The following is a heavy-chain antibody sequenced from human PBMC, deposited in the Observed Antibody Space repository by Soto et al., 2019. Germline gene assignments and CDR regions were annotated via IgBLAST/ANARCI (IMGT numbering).Heavy chain of an antibody. J-gene: IGHJ4*02. D-gene: IGHD6-13*01. Sequence: KPSETLSLTCAVYGGSFSGYYWSWSREPPGKGLEWIGEINHSGSTNYNPSVKSRVTISVDTSKNQFSLKLSSVTAADTAVYYCASGYIAGAATYYFDYWGQGTLVTVSS. CDR3: ASGYIAGAATYYFDY. V-gene: IGHV4-34*01. CDR1: GGSFSGYY. CDR2: INHSGST.